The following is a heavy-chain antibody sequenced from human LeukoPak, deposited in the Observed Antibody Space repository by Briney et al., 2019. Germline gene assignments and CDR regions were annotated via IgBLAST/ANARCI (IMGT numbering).Heavy chain of an antibody. D-gene: IGHD5/OR15-5a*01. J-gene: IGHJ4*02. CDR2: VKANSGNT. V-gene: IGHV1-8*01. CDR1: GYTFTSYD. Sequence: ASPKVSCKASGYTFTSYDINWVRQAPGQGVERMGLVKANSGNTGYAQKFQGRVTMTRNTSINTAYMELSSLRSEDTAIYYCARGVGIVSTISKKHFDDWGQGTLVTVSS. CDR3: ARGVGIVSTISKKHFDD.